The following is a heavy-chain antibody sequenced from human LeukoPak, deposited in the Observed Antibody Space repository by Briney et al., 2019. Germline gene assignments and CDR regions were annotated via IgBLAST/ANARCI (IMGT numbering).Heavy chain of an antibody. Sequence: GESLQISCKGSGYSFTTYWIGWVRQMPGKGLEWMGIIYPGDSETRYSPSFQGQVTISADKSISTAYLQWSSLKASDTAMYYCARQDSSGWYRGDAFDIWGQGTMVTVSS. D-gene: IGHD6-19*01. V-gene: IGHV5-51*01. CDR1: GYSFTTYW. CDR2: IYPGDSET. J-gene: IGHJ3*02. CDR3: ARQDSSGWYRGDAFDI.